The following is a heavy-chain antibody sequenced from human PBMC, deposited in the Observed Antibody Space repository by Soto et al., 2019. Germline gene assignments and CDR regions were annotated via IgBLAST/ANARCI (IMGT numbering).Heavy chain of an antibody. CDR1: GYTFTSYD. J-gene: IGHJ4*02. Sequence: QVQLVQSGAAMKKPGASVKVSCKASGYTFTSYDINWVRQAAGQGLEWMGWINPNTGYTDYAQKFQDRVTMTGNTPITTAYMERSGLRSEDTAVYYCVRGRVMITFGVVIVIDYWGQGSPVTVSS. CDR2: INPNTGYT. V-gene: IGHV1-8*01. D-gene: IGHD3-16*02. CDR3: VRGRVMITFGVVIVIDY.